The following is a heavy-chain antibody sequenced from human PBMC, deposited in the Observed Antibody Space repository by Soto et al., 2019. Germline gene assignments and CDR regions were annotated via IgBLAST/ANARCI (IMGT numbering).Heavy chain of an antibody. CDR1: GFTFSSYA. V-gene: IGHV3-23*01. CDR2: ISGTGRAT. Sequence: EVQLLESGGGLVQPGGSLKISCAVSGFTFSSYAMSWVRQAPGKGLEWVSGISGTGRATNYAESVKGRFTISRDNPKNTLYLEMKSLRAEDTAVYYCAKDVHYDIVTGIEYFDHWGQGTLVTVSS. D-gene: IGHD3-9*01. J-gene: IGHJ1*01. CDR3: AKDVHYDIVTGIEYFDH.